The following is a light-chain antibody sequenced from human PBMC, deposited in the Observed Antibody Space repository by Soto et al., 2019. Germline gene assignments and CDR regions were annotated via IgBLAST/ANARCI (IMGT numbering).Light chain of an antibody. CDR3: SSYTNSGCLYV. Sequence: QSALTQPASVSGSPGQSISISCTGTSSDVGGYNYVSWYQQHPGKAPKLMIFDVSNRPSGVSNRFSGSKSDNTASLTISGLQAEDDADYYCSSYTNSGCLYVFGTGTKVTVL. CDR2: DVS. J-gene: IGLJ1*01. V-gene: IGLV2-14*01. CDR1: SSDVGGYNY.